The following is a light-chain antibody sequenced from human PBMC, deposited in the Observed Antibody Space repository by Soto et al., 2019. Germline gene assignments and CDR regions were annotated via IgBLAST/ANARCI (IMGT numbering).Light chain of an antibody. CDR3: QQYGNSPHT. CDR1: QSVNSSY. V-gene: IGKV3-20*01. Sequence: EFGLTQSARTMSLYAGDIVIVCRRTSQSVNSSYLAWYQHKPGQAPRLLIYGASTRATGIPDRFSGSGSGTDFTLTIARLEPGDFAVYYSQQYGNSPHTFGHGTKVDIK. J-gene: IGKJ1*01. CDR2: GAS.